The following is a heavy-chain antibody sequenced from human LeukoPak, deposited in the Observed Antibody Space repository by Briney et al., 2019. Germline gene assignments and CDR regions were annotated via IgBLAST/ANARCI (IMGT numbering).Heavy chain of an antibody. CDR2: IYYSGST. Sequence: SETLSLTCTVSGGSINTYYWSWLRQPPGKGLEWLGYIYYSGSTNYNPSLKSRVTMSVDTSKNQFSLNLCSVTAADTGVYFCARLREGYSYGNWYFDLWGRGTLVTVSS. J-gene: IGHJ2*01. CDR3: ARLREGYSYGNWYFDL. D-gene: IGHD5-18*01. V-gene: IGHV4-59*08. CDR1: GGSINTYY.